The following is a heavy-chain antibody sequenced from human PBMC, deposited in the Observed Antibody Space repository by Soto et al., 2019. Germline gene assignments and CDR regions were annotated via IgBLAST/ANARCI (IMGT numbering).Heavy chain of an antibody. CDR1: GDTFANFG. V-gene: IGHV1-18*01. D-gene: IGHD3-10*01. J-gene: IGHJ5*02. Sequence: HLVQSGPEVKRPGASITVSCKTSGDTFANFGLSWVRQAPGQGLEWMGWIATYNNNKNYAQKFHGRITLTTDTSTSTAYMELESLGYDDTAVYYCARVVRGVVNWFDPWGQGTLVTVSS. CDR3: ARVVRGVVNWFDP. CDR2: IATYNNNK.